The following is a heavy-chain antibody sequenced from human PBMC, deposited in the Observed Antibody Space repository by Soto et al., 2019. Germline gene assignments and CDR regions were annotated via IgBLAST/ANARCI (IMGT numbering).Heavy chain of an antibody. D-gene: IGHD3-10*01. CDR2: ISAHNGNT. CDR3: ARGRYGEY. CDR1: GYAFTTYG. V-gene: IGHV1-18*01. Sequence: QVHLVQSGAEVKKPGASVKVSCKGSGYAFTTYGITWVRQAPGQGLEWMGWISAHNGNTNYAQKLQGRVTVTRDTSTSIAYMELRSLRSDDTAVYYCARGRYGEYWGQGALATVSS. J-gene: IGHJ4*02.